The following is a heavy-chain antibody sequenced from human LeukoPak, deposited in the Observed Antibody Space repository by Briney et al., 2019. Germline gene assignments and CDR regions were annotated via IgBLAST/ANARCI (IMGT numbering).Heavy chain of an antibody. CDR1: GFTFSSYE. CDR3: ARSPDYYFDY. Sequence: PGGSLRLSCAASGFTFSSYEMNWVRQAPGKGLEWVSYISSSGSTIYYADSVKGRFTISRDNAKNSLYLQMNSLRAEDTAVYYCARSPDYYFDYWGQGTLVTVSS. J-gene: IGHJ4*02. V-gene: IGHV3-48*03. CDR2: ISSSGSTI. D-gene: IGHD2-21*02.